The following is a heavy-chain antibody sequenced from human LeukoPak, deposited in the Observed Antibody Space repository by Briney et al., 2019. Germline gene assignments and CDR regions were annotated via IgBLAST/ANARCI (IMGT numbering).Heavy chain of an antibody. CDR3: ARNLVGAQLY. CDR1: GFAFSSYS. V-gene: IGHV3-21*01. D-gene: IGHD1-26*01. J-gene: IGHJ4*02. Sequence: GGSLRLSCAASGFAFSSYSMNWVRQAPGKGLEWVSSISSSSSYIYYADSVKGRSTISRDNAKNSLYLQMNSLRAEDTAVYYCARNLVGAQLYWGQGTLVTVSS. CDR2: ISSSSSYI.